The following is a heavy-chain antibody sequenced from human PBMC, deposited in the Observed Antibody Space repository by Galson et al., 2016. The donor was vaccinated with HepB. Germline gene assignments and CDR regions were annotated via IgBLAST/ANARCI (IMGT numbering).Heavy chain of an antibody. CDR1: GFSLSTPGVG. J-gene: IGHJ4*02. Sequence: ALVKPTQTLTLTCAFSGFSLSTPGVGVGWIRQPPGRALEWLALIYWTDDKRYSPSMKSRLTITKDISKEQVVLTVTDMDPVDTATYYCAHNSNYYDAQFDFWGQGTLVTVSS. CDR2: IYWTDDK. D-gene: IGHD3-22*01. V-gene: IGHV2-5*01. CDR3: AHNSNYYDAQFDF.